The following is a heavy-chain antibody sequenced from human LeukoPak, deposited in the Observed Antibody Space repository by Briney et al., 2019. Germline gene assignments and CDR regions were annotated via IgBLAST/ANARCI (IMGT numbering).Heavy chain of an antibody. CDR2: IYTSGST. CDR1: GGSISSGSYY. CDR3: ARASHYYDSSGYYVDAFDI. D-gene: IGHD3-22*01. J-gene: IGHJ3*02. V-gene: IGHV4-61*02. Sequence: SQTLSLTCTVSGGSISSGSYYWSWTRQPAGKGLEWIGRIYTSGSTNYNPSLKSRVTISVDTSKNQFSLKLSSVTAADTAVYYCARASHYYDSSGYYVDAFDIWGQGTMVTVSS.